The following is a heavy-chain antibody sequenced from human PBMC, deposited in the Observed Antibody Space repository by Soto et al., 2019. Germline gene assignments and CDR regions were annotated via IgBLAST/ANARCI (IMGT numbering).Heavy chain of an antibody. V-gene: IGHV1-18*01. CDR1: GYTFTSYG. J-gene: IGHJ6*02. CDR2: ISAYNGNT. CDR3: ARDRIVVVAATQYYYYGMDV. Sequence: ASVKVSCKASGYTFTSYGMSWVRQAPGEGLEWMGWISAYNGNTNYAQKLQGRVTMTTDTSTSTAYMELRSLRSDDTAVYYCARDRIVVVAATQYYYYGMDVWGQGTTVTVSS. D-gene: IGHD2-15*01.